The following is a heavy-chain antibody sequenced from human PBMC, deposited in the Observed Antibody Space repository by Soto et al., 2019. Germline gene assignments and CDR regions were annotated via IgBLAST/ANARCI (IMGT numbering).Heavy chain of an antibody. CDR3: ARDRIDYCDFIYFDY. Sequence: PGGSLRLSCAASGFTFSSYGMNWVRQAPGKGLEWVSSISSSSSYIYYADSVKGRFTISRDNAKNSLYLQMNSLRAEDTAVYYCARDRIDYCDFIYFDYWGQGTPVPVSS. CDR2: ISSSSSYI. D-gene: IGHD4-17*01. V-gene: IGHV3-21*01. CDR1: GFTFSSYG. J-gene: IGHJ4*02.